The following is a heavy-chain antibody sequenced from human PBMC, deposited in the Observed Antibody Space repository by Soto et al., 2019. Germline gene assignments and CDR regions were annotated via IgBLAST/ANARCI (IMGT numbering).Heavy chain of an antibody. Sequence: PSETLSLSCTVSGGSISSYYWSWIRQPPGKGLEWIGYIYYSGSTNYNPSLKSRVTISVDTSKNQFSLKLSSVTAADTAVYYCARPSLDAFAIWGQGTMVTVSS. CDR2: IYYSGST. J-gene: IGHJ3*02. V-gene: IGHV4-59*08. CDR3: ARPSLDAFAI. CDR1: GGSISSYY.